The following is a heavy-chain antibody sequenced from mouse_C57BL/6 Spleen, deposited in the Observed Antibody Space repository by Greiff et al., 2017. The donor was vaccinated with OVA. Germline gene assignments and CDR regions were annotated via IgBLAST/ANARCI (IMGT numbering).Heavy chain of an antibody. D-gene: IGHD1-1*01. Sequence: QVQLQQPGAELVKPGASVKLSCKASGYTFTSYWMQWVKQRPGQGLEWIGEIDPSDSYTNYNQKFKGKATLTVDTSSSTAYMQLSSLTSEDSAVYYCATMEFITTVVATYYAMDYWGQGTSVTVSS. J-gene: IGHJ4*01. CDR2: IDPSDSYT. CDR1: GYTFTSYW. V-gene: IGHV1-50*01. CDR3: ATMEFITTVVATYYAMDY.